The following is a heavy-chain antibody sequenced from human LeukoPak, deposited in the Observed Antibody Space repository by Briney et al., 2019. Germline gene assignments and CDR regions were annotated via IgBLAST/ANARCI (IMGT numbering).Heavy chain of an antibody. Sequence: GGSPRLSCAASGFTFSSYGMSWVRQAPGKGLEWVSAISGSGGSTYYADSVKGRFTISRDNSKNTPYLQMNSLRAEDTAVYYCARDPYSGSYGNYYYYFMDVWGKGTTVTISS. V-gene: IGHV3-23*01. CDR3: ARDPYSGSYGNYYYYFMDV. CDR2: ISGSGGST. J-gene: IGHJ6*03. CDR1: GFTFSSYG. D-gene: IGHD1-26*01.